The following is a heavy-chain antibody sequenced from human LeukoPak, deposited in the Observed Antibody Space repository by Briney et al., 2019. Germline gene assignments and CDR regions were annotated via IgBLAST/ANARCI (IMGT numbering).Heavy chain of an antibody. J-gene: IGHJ4*02. D-gene: IGHD6-19*01. V-gene: IGHV4-59*07. Sequence: SDTLSLTCTVSGGSISTYYWSWIRQPPGKGLEWIGYIYYSGSTNYNPSLKSRVTISIDTSKNQFSLNLSSVTAADTAVYYCARSERYSSGWSFYFDYWGQGTLVTV. CDR1: GGSISTYY. CDR3: ARSERYSSGWSFYFDY. CDR2: IYYSGST.